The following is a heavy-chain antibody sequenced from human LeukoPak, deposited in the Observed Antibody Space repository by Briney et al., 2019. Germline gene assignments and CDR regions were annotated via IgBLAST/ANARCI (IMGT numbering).Heavy chain of an antibody. Sequence: GASVKVSCKASGGTFSNYALSWVRQAPGQGLEWMGRIIPILGIANYAQKFQGRVTITADKSTSTAYMDLSSLRSEDTAVYYCARHPHGGNSDYYFDYWGQGALVTVSS. CDR3: ARHPHGGNSDYYFDY. V-gene: IGHV1-69*04. J-gene: IGHJ4*02. D-gene: IGHD4-23*01. CDR1: GGTFSNYA. CDR2: IIPILGIA.